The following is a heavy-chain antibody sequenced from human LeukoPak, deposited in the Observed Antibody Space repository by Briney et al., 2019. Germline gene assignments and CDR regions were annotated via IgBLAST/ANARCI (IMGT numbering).Heavy chain of an antibody. CDR3: ARLWFGGGNWFDP. D-gene: IGHD3-10*01. V-gene: IGHV5-51*01. J-gene: IGHJ5*02. CDR1: GYTFAKYW. CDR2: IYPGDSDT. Sequence: GESLKISCQASGYTFAKYWIGWVRQMPGKGLEWMGIIYPGDSDTRYGPSFQGQVTISVDKSISTAYLQWTSLKASDTAIFYCARLWFGGGNWFDPWGPGTLVTVSS.